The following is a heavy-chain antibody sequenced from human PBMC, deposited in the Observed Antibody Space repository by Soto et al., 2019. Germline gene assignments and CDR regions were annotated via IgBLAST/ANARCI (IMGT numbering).Heavy chain of an antibody. CDR3: ATLSSDWAQVDY. D-gene: IGHD6-19*01. J-gene: IGHJ4*02. Sequence: QVQLQQWGAGLLKPSETLSLTCAVYGGSFSGYYWSWIRQPPGKGLEWIGEINHSGSTNYNPSLKSRVTISVDTSKNQFSLKLSSVTAADTAVYYCATLSSDWAQVDYWGQGTLVTVSS. CDR1: GGSFSGYY. V-gene: IGHV4-34*01. CDR2: INHSGST.